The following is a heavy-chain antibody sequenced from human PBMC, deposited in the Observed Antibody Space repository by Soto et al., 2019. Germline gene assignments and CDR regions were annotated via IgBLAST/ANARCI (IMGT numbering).Heavy chain of an antibody. CDR3: ARVVRGVVNWFDP. CDR2: IATYNTNR. V-gene: IGHV1-18*01. D-gene: IGHD3-10*01. Sequence: GPGVKKPGASITVSCKTSGDTFTNFGLSWVRQAPGQGLEWMGWIATYNTNRNYAQKFQGRLTLSTDTSTSTAYMELKSLGYDDTAIYYCARVVRGVVNWFDPWGQGTLVTVSS. J-gene: IGHJ5*02. CDR1: GDTFTNFG.